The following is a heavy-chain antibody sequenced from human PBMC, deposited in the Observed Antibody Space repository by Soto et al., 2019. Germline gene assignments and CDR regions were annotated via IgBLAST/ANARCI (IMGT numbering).Heavy chain of an antibody. CDR2: IIPIIGTP. CDR1: GGTFRNHV. J-gene: IGHJ4*02. V-gene: IGHV1-69*01. D-gene: IGHD2-21*01. Sequence: QVQLVQSGAEVKKPGSSVKVSCKASGGTFRNHVFNWVRQAPGQGLEWMGGIIPIIGTPNYAQKFQGRVTITADSSTNTVYLDVSSLRSQDTAVYYCARDLDFRDGTISHLDSWGQGTLVTVSS. CDR3: ARDLDFRDGTISHLDS.